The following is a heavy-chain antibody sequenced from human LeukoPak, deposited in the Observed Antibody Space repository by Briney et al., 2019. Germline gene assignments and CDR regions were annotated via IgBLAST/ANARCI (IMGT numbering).Heavy chain of an antibody. CDR3: ARDFRAAMVSDWFDP. D-gene: IGHD5-18*01. CDR2: INPKTGGT. Sequence: ASVKVSCKASGYTFTGYYMHWVRQAPGQGLEWMGWINPKTGGTNSALKFQGRVTMTRDTSISTAYMELSRLRSDDTAVYYCARDFRAAMVSDWFDPWGQGTLVTVSS. CDR1: GYTFTGYY. V-gene: IGHV1-2*02. J-gene: IGHJ5*02.